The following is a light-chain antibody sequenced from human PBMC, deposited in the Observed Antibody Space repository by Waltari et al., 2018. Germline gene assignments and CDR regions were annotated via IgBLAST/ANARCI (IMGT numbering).Light chain of an antibody. J-gene: IGKJ2*01. Sequence: EIVMTQSPATLSVSPRYRATLSCRASQSVSSNLAWYQQKPGQAPRLLIYGASTRATGIPARFSGSGSGTEFTLTISSLQSEDFAVYYCQQYNNWPPYTFGQGTKLEIK. V-gene: IGKV3-15*01. CDR3: QQYNNWPPYT. CDR1: QSVSSN. CDR2: GAS.